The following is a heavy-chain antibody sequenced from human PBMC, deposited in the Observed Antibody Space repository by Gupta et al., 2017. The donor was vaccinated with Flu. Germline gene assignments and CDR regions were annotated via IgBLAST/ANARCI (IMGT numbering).Heavy chain of an antibody. D-gene: IGHD2-15*01. CDR2: FYYSGNT. V-gene: IGHV4-39*01. J-gene: IGHJ4*02. CDR1: GGSISRNSYY. CDR3: ARHFVGYCSGGSCYDENDY. Sequence: QLQLQESGPGLVKPSETLSLTRIVSGGSISRNSYYWCWIRQPPGKGLEWIGSFYYSGNTYYNPSLKSRVTISVDTTKNQFSLNLNSVTATDTAVYYCARHFVGYCSGGSCYDENDYWGQGTLVTVSS.